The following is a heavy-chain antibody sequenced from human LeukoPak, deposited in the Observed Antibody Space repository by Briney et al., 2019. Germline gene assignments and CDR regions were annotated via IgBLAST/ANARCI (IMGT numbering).Heavy chain of an antibody. CDR1: GGSISSDY. J-gene: IGHJ4*02. V-gene: IGHV4-59*01. D-gene: IGHD2-2*01. CDR2: IYYSGST. Sequence: SETLSLTCTVSGGSISSDYWSWIRQPPGKGLEWIGYIYYSGSTNCNPSLKSRVTISVDRSKNQFSLRLSSVTAADTAVYFCAREPIYGSSGNWGQGTLVTVSS. CDR3: AREPIYGSSGN.